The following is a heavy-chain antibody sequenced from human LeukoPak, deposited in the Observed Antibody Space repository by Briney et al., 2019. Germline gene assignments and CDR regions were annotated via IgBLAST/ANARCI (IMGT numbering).Heavy chain of an antibody. CDR2: INPIGDST. V-gene: IGHV1-46*01. J-gene: IGHJ5*02. Sequence: ASVTVSSKPSGYTFTSSYMHWVRQAPGQGLEWMGIINPIGDSTTYTQKFQGRVTMTRDTSTSTVYMELSSMRSEDTAVYYCARVTSSGYYSTWGEGALVTVSS. CDR1: GYTFTSSY. CDR3: ARVTSSGYYST. D-gene: IGHD3-22*01.